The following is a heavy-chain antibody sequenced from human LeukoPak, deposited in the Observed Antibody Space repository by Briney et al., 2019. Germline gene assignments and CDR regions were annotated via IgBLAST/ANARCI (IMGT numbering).Heavy chain of an antibody. CDR2: IYPGDSEA. CDR3: ARQNYYDNSAYYYAFDI. Sequence: GESLKISCKGSGYRFTSYWIGWVRQMPGKGLEWVGIIYPGDSEARYSPSFQGQVTISADNPITTAYLQWSSLKASDTAIYYCARQNYYDNSAYYYAFDIWGQGTRVTVSS. V-gene: IGHV5-51*01. D-gene: IGHD3-22*01. J-gene: IGHJ3*02. CDR1: GYRFTSYW.